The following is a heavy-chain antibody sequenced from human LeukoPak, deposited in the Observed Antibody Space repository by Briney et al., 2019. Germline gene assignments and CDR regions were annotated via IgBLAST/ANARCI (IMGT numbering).Heavy chain of an antibody. V-gene: IGHV4-59*01. CDR2: IYYSGCT. CDR1: GRSISSYY. D-gene: IGHD6-13*01. J-gene: IGHJ2*01. Sequence: SETLTLTCTVSGRSISSYYWIWIRQPPGKGLEWIGYIYYSGCTNYSPSLKSRLPISVDTSKNQFSLKLSSVTAADTAVYYCARTYGSSGLGYFDLWGRGTLVTVSS. CDR3: ARTYGSSGLGYFDL.